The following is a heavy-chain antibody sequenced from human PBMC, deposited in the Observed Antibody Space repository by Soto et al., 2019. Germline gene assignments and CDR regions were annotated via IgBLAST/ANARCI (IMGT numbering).Heavy chain of an antibody. V-gene: IGHV3-7*01. CDR3: ARHSTTRAFDI. D-gene: IGHD6-13*01. Sequence: EVQLVESGGGLVQPGGSLRLSCAASGFTFSSYWMSWVRQAPGKGLEWVAKINEDGSEKDYVDSVKGRFTISRDNAENSLHLQMNSLRAEDTALYYCARHSTTRAFDIWGPGTMVTVSS. J-gene: IGHJ3*02. CDR1: GFTFSSYW. CDR2: INEDGSEK.